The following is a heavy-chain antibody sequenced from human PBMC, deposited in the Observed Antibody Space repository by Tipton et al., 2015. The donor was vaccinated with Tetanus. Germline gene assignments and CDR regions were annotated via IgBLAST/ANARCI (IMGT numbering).Heavy chain of an antibody. D-gene: IGHD5-24*01. V-gene: IGHV1-69*01. CDR1: GGTFSSYA. CDR3: ALERERWLQLGY. J-gene: IGHJ4*02. Sequence: QSGAEVKKPGSSVKVSCKASGGTFSSYAISWVRQAPGQGLEWMGGIIPIFGTANYARKFQGRVTITADESTSTAYMELSSLRSEDTAVYYCALERERWLQLGYWGQGTLVTVSS. CDR2: IIPIFGTA.